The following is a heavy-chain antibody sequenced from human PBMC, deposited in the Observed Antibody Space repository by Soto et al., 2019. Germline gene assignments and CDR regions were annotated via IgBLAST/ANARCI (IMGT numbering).Heavy chain of an antibody. CDR3: ARNHGYREPFDY. J-gene: IGHJ4*02. CDR1: GGTFSSYA. V-gene: IGHV1-69*01. Sequence: QVQLVQSGAEVKKPGSSVKVSCKASGGTFSSYAISWVRQAPGQGLEWMGGIIPIFGTANYAQKFQGRVTITAHESTSTAYMDLSLLRSEDTAEYYCARNHGYREPFDYWGQGTLVTVS. CDR2: IIPIFGTA. D-gene: IGHD1-26*01.